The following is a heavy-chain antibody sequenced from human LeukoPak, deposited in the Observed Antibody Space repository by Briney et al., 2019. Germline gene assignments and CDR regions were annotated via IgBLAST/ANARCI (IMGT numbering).Heavy chain of an antibody. CDR1: GFTFDDYA. CDR2: ISWNSGSI. D-gene: IGHD6-19*01. J-gene: IGHJ1*01. CDR3: AKEQTGYSSGWPLSCFQH. V-gene: IGHV3-9*01. Sequence: GGSLSLSCAASGFTFDDYAMHWVRQAPGKGLEWVSGISWNSGSIGYADSVKGRFTISRDNAKNSLYLQMNSLRAEDTALYYCAKEQTGYSSGWPLSCFQHWGQGTLVTVSS.